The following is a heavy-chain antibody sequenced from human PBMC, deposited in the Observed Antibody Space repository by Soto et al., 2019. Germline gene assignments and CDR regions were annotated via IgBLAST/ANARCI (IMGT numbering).Heavy chain of an antibody. V-gene: IGHV1-18*04. CDR2: ISAYNGNT. CDR1: GYTFTSYG. CDR3: ARDRGRRGYSGREGY. D-gene: IGHD5-12*01. Sequence: QVQLVQTGAEVKKPGASVKVSCKASGYTFTSYGISWVRQAPGQGLEWMGWISAYNGNTNYAQKLQGRVTMTTDTSASTAYMELRSLRTDDTAVYYAARDRGRRGYSGREGYWGQGTLVTVSS. J-gene: IGHJ4*02.